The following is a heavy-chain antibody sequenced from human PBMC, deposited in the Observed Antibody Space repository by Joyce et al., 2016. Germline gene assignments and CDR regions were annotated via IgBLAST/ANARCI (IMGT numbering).Heavy chain of an antibody. V-gene: IGHV1-69*01. CDR3: ARDGRLVRSADLSTGFDP. D-gene: IGHD2-2*01. Sequence: QVQLVQSGAEVKKPGSSLKLSCKASGGVFESLAISWLGHAHGQGLQWMGEIVPVLETTNYAQEFKDRVTITAEESTTTVYMELSSLTSEDTALYVCARDGRLVRSADLSTGFDPWGQGTLVTVSS. CDR2: IVPVLETT. CDR1: GGVFESLA. J-gene: IGHJ5*02.